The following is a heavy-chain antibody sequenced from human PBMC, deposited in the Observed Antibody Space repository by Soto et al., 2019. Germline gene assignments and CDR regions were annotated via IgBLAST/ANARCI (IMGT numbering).Heavy chain of an antibody. CDR2: IYDTGST. CDR3: ARCPIDHNWFDP. V-gene: IGHV4-59*01. CDR1: GSDITAYY. Sequence: SETRSRSCTVSGSDITAYYWSWLRQSPGKGLEWIGHIYDTGSTTYNPSLKSRVTISVDTSNKQFSLRLTSVTAADTAVYYCARCPIDHNWFDPWGQGTLVTVSS. D-gene: IGHD3-9*01. J-gene: IGHJ5*02.